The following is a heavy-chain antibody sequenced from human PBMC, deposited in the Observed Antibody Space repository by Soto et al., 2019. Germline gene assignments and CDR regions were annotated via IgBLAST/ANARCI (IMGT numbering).Heavy chain of an antibody. CDR3: AKTATYVDGYDNTGYSSEDY. V-gene: IGHV3-30*18. CDR2: ISHDGSKR. J-gene: IGHJ4*01. Sequence: VQLVESGGGVVLPGRSVRLSCEVSGFTFSDFGLDWVRQAPGKGLGWVAIISHDGSKRFYADSVKGRFTISRDNSKNTLYLQMSSLRPEDTALYYCAKTATYVDGYDNTGYSSEDYWGHGTLVTVSS. D-gene: IGHD3-22*01. CDR1: GFTFSDFG.